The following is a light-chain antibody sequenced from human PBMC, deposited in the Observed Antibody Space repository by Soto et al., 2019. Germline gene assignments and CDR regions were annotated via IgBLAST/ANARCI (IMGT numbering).Light chain of an antibody. CDR2: GAS. CDR3: QQYDNWPRT. V-gene: IGKV3-15*01. CDR1: QSGSSN. Sequence: EIVMTQSPATLSVSPGERATLSCKASQSGSSNLAWYQQKPGQAPRLLIYGASTRAIGIPARFSGSRSGTEFTLTISSLQSEDLAVYYCQQYDNWPRTFGQGTKVEIK. J-gene: IGKJ1*01.